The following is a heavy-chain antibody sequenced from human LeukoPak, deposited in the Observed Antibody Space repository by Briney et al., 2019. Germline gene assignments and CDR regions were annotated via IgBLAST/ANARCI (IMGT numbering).Heavy chain of an antibody. D-gene: IGHD6-25*01. CDR2: IYHSGST. V-gene: IGHV4-38-2*02. Sequence: TSETLSLTCTVSGYSISSGYYWSWIRQPPGKGLEWIGYIYHSGSTYYNPSLKSRVTISVDRSKNQFSLKLSSVTAADTAVYYCARDEGPAIYFDYWGQGTLVTVSS. CDR3: ARDEGPAIYFDY. CDR1: GYSISSGYY. J-gene: IGHJ4*02.